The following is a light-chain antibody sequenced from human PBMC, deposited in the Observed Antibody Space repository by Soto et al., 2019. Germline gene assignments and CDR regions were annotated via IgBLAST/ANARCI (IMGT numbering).Light chain of an antibody. V-gene: IGKV3-11*01. CDR3: QQRRNWPPYT. Sequence: EIVLTQSPATLSLSPGDRATLSCRASQSVSSYLAWYQQKPGQAPRLLIYDASNRATGIPARFSGSGSGTDFTLTISSLEPEDFAVYYCQQRRNWPPYTFGPGTKLEI. CDR2: DAS. CDR1: QSVSSY. J-gene: IGKJ2*01.